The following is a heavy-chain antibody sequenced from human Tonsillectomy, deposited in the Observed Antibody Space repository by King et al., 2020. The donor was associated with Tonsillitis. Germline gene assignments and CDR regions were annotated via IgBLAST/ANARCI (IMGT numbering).Heavy chain of an antibody. D-gene: IGHD2-15*01. Sequence: QLVQSGAEVKKPGASVKVSCKASGYFFTGYGISWVRQAPGQGLEWMGWINSYNGNTNYAQKVQGRVTMTSDTSTSTAYMELWSLRSDDTAVYYCARIDCSGGSCYAYFDYWGQGTLVTVSS. CDR2: INSYNGNT. CDR3: ARIDCSGGSCYAYFDY. V-gene: IGHV1-18*01. CDR1: GYFFTGYG. J-gene: IGHJ4*02.